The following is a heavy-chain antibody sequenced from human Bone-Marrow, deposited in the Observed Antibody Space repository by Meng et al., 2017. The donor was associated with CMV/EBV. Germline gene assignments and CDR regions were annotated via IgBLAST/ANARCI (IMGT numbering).Heavy chain of an antibody. CDR2: VHHSGST. CDR3: ARVTTSSGWYGMDV. V-gene: IGHV4-39*07. J-gene: IGHJ6*02. Sequence: SETLSLTCAVSGGSITISNYYWAWIRQPPGKGLEWIGSVHHSGSTYYNPSLKSRITISVDTSKNQFSLKLSSVTAADTAVYYCARVTTSSGWYGMDVWGQGTTVTVSS. D-gene: IGHD6-19*01. CDR1: GGSITISNYY.